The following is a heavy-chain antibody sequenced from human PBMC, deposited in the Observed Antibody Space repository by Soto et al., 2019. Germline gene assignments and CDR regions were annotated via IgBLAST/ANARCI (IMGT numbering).Heavy chain of an antibody. D-gene: IGHD2-21*01. J-gene: IGHJ6*02. V-gene: IGHV5-51*01. Sequence: PGEYLKISCVGSGYSFTSYWIAWVRQMPGKGLEWMGIIYPAKSDSRYSLSFQGQVTISADKSVRTAYLQWSSLKASDTAMYFCARRSAVVKDRSSYDYHYSAMDVWGQGTTVTVSS. CDR2: IYPAKSDS. CDR3: ARRSAVVKDRSSYDYHYSAMDV. CDR1: GYSFTSYW.